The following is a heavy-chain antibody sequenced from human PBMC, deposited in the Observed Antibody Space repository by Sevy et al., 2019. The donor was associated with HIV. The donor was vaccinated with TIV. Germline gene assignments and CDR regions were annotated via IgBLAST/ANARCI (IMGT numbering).Heavy chain of an antibody. J-gene: IGHJ5*02. CDR1: GFTFSSYG. CDR2: ISYDGSNK. Sequence: GRSLRLSCAASGFTFSSYGMHWVRQAPGKGLEWVAVISYDGSNKYYADSVKGRFTISRDNSKNTLYLQMNSLRAEDTAVYYCAKKEGRCSGGSCYFFNWFDPWGQGTLVTVSS. CDR3: AKKEGRCSGGSCYFFNWFDP. V-gene: IGHV3-30*18. D-gene: IGHD2-15*01.